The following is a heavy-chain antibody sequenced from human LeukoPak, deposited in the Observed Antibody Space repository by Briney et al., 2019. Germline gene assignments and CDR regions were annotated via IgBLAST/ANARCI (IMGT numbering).Heavy chain of an antibody. CDR3: ASRVKLGNWFDP. V-gene: IGHV4-4*02. CDR1: GFTFSSYTM. D-gene: IGHD7-27*01. Sequence: PGGSLRLSCAASGFTFSSYTMNWVRQAPGRGLEWIGEIYHSGSTNYNPSLKSRVTISVDKSKNQFSLKLSSVTAADTAVYYCASRVKLGNWFDPWGQGTLVTVSS. CDR2: IYHSGST. J-gene: IGHJ5*02.